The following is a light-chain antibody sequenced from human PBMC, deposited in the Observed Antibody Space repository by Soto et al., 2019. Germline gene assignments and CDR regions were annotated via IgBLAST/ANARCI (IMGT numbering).Light chain of an antibody. CDR2: LGY. CDR1: RNLLKANGYTY. CDR3: MQTLESRT. Sequence: DIVITQSPLSLTFTPGDPSSISCRSSRNLLKANGYTYFHWFLQKPGQSPQLLIYLGYNRAPGVPDRFSGTGSGTDFTLKISRVEAEDVGVYYCMQTLESRTFGQGTKVDIK. J-gene: IGKJ1*01. V-gene: IGKV2-28*01.